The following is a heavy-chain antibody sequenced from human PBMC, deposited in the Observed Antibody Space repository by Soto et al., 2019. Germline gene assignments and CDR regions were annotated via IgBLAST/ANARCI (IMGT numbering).Heavy chain of an antibody. J-gene: IGHJ6*03. V-gene: IGHV3-23*01. CDR3: AKGSSVVHHMAV. D-gene: IGHD6-6*01. CDR2: VSASAIET. CDR1: GFTFSDYA. Sequence: ESGGALVQPGGSLRLSCAGYGFTFSDYAMTWVRQAPGKGLEWVSFVSASAIETYSADSVRGRFTISRDNSKNRLFLQMNDLRGEDTAVYYCAKGSSVVHHMAVWGRGTTVTVTS.